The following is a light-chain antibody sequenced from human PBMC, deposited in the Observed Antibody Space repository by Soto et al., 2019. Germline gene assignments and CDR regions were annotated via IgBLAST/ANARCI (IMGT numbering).Light chain of an antibody. CDR2: GNS. J-gene: IGLJ1*01. CDR1: SSNIGAGYD. V-gene: IGLV1-40*01. Sequence: QSVLTQPPSVSGAPGQRVTISCTGSSSNIGAGYDVHWYQQLPGTAPKLLMYGNSNRPSGVPDRFSGSKSGTSASLAITGHQAEDEADYYCQSYDSSLSGSEVFGTGTKLTVL. CDR3: QSYDSSLSGSEV.